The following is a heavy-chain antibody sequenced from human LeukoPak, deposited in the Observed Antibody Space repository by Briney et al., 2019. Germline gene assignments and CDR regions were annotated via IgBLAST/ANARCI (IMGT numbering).Heavy chain of an antibody. CDR1: GFTFSSYA. Sequence: GSLRLSCAASGFTFSSYAMTWVRQAPGRGLEWVSSISGGSDSTYYADSVKGRCTISRDNSKSMLYLQMNSLRAEDTAIYYCATKRGEGTQLNYMWFDPWGQGTLVIVSS. V-gene: IGHV3-23*01. J-gene: IGHJ5*02. CDR2: ISGGSDST. D-gene: IGHD3-16*01. CDR3: ATKRGEGTQLNYMWFDP.